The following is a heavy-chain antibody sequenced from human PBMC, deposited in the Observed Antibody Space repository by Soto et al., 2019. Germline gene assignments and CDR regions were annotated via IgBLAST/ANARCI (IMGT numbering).Heavy chain of an antibody. CDR3: AKDLYGVSFYGMDV. Sequence: GGSLRLSCAASGFTFSSYGMHRVRQAPGKGLEWVAVISYDGSNKYYADSVKGRFTISRDNSKNTLYLQMNSLRAEDTAVYYCAKDLYGVSFYGMDVWGQGTTVTVSS. J-gene: IGHJ6*02. CDR2: ISYDGSNK. V-gene: IGHV3-30*18. D-gene: IGHD4-17*01. CDR1: GFTFSSYG.